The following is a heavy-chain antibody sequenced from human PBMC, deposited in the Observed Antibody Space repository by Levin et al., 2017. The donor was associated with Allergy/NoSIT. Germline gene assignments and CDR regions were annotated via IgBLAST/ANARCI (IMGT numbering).Heavy chain of an antibody. CDR3: ARERLQQLAGRGRGWFDP. CDR2: INPSGGST. J-gene: IGHJ5*02. D-gene: IGHD6-13*01. CDR1: GYTFTSYY. V-gene: IGHV1-46*01. Sequence: ASVKVSCKASGYTFTSYYMHWVRQAPGQGLEWMGIINPSGGSTSYAQKFQGRVTMTRDTSTSTVYMELSSLRSEDTAVYYCARERLQQLAGRGRGWFDPWGQGTLVTVSS.